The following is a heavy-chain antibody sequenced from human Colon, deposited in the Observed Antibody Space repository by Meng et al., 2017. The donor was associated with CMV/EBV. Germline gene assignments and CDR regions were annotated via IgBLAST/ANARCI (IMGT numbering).Heavy chain of an antibody. CDR2: IYYSGST. D-gene: IGHD2-2*01. V-gene: IGHV4-31*03. CDR1: GGSISSGGYY. J-gene: IGHJ6*02. CDR3: AGLSYCSSTSCYYYYGMDV. Sequence: SETLSLTCTVSGGSISSGGYYWSWIRQHPGKGLVWIGYIYYSGSTYYNPSLKSRVTISVDTSKNQFSLKLSSVTAADTAVYYCAGLSYCSSTSCYYYYGMDVWGQGTTVTVSS.